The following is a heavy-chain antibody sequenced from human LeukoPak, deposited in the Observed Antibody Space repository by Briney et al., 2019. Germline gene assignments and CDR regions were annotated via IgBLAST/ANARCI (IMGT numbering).Heavy chain of an antibody. D-gene: IGHD3-22*01. CDR2: ISGSGGST. CDR1: GITVSNYG. J-gene: IGHJ4*02. Sequence: PGGSLRLSCAVSGITVSNYGMSWVRQAPGKGLEWVAGISGSGGSTHYADSVKGRFTISRDNPRNTLYLQMNSLRPGDTAVYFCAKRGVVIRVILVGFHKEAYYFDSWGQGALVTVSS. V-gene: IGHV3-23*01. CDR3: AKRGVVIRVILVGFHKEAYYFDS.